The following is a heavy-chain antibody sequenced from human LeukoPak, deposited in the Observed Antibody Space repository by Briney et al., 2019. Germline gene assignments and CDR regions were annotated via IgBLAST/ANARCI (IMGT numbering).Heavy chain of an antibody. D-gene: IGHD5-12*01. J-gene: IGHJ6*02. CDR1: GFTLSSYE. CDR3: ARDQGDLVATDGYYYYYGMDV. V-gene: IGHV3-48*03. Sequence: GGSLRLSCAASGFTLSSYEMNCVRQAPGKGLEWVSYISSSGSTIYYADSVKGRFTISRDKAKNSLYLQMNSLRAEDTAVYYCARDQGDLVATDGYYYYYGMDVWGQGTTVTVSS. CDR2: ISSSGSTI.